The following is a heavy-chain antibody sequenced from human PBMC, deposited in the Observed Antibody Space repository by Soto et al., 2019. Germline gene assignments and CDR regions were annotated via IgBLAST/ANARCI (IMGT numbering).Heavy chain of an antibody. CDR2: ISYDGSNK. J-gene: IGHJ6*02. Sequence: QVQLVESGGGVVQPGRSLRRSCAASGFTFSSYAMHWVRQAPGKGLEWVAVISYDGSNKYYADTVKGRFTISRDNSKNTLYLQMNRLRSEDTAVYYCAALLTGTTYYYGRDVWVQGTTVTVS. CDR3: AALLTGTTYYYGRDV. V-gene: IGHV3-30-3*01. D-gene: IGHD1-7*01. CDR1: GFTFSSYA.